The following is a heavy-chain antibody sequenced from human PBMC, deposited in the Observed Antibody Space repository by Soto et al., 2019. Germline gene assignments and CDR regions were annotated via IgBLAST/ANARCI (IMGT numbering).Heavy chain of an antibody. Sequence: PGGSLRLSCAASGFTVSSNYMSWVRQAPGKGLEWVSVIYSGGSTYYADSVKGRFTISRDNSKNTLYLQMNSLRAEDTAVYFCASDNFPYPGNTLYGMDVWGQGTTVTSP. CDR3: ASDNFPYPGNTLYGMDV. J-gene: IGHJ6*02. CDR2: IYSGGST. D-gene: IGHD1-20*01. CDR1: GFTVSSNY. V-gene: IGHV3-53*01.